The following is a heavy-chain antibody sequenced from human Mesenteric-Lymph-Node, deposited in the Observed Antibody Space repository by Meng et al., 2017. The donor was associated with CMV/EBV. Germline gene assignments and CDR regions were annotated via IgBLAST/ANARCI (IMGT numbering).Heavy chain of an antibody. J-gene: IGHJ3*02. Sequence: GESLKISCAASGFTFSSYAMHWVRQAPGKGLEWVAVISYDGSNKYYADSVKGRFTISRDNSKNTLYLQMNSLRAEDTAVYYCARGISGSYRAPDAFDIWGQGTMVTVSS. CDR2: ISYDGSNK. V-gene: IGHV3-30*04. CDR1: GFTFSSYA. CDR3: ARGISGSYRAPDAFDI. D-gene: IGHD1-26*01.